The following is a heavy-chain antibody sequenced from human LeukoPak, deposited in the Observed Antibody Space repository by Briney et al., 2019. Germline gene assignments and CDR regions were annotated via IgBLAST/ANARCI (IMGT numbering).Heavy chain of an antibody. J-gene: IGHJ5*02. V-gene: IGHV1-69*13. D-gene: IGHD3-3*01. CDR1: GGTFSSYA. Sequence: ASVEVSCEASGGTFSSYAISWVRQAPGQGLEWMGGIIPIFGTANYAQKFQGRVTITADESTSTAYMELSSLRSEDTAVYYCARAPSPYYDFWSGYLPNWFDPWGQGTLVTVSS. CDR2: IIPIFGTA. CDR3: ARAPSPYYDFWSGYLPNWFDP.